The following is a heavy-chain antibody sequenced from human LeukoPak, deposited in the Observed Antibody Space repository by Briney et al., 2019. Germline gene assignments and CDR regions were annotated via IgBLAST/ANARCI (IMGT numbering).Heavy chain of an antibody. D-gene: IGHD6-19*01. Sequence: PGGSLRLSCAASGFTFSSYAMSWVRQAPGKGLEWVSAISGSGGSTYYADSVKGRFTISRDNSKNTLYLQVNSLRAEDTAVYYCAKWPGSGGWFTYYFDYWGQGTLVTVSS. V-gene: IGHV3-23*01. CDR1: GFTFSSYA. CDR2: ISGSGGST. CDR3: AKWPGSGGWFTYYFDY. J-gene: IGHJ4*02.